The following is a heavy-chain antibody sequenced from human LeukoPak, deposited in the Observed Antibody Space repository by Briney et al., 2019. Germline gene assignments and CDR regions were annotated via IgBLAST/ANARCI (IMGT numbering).Heavy chain of an antibody. D-gene: IGHD2/OR15-2a*01. Sequence: PGGSLRLSCTASGFSFSGHWMHWARQLPGKGLVWVSRISPTGSTTSYADSVKGRFTISRDNAKNSLYLQMNSLRAEDTAVYYCARAEIGLHVIDYWGQGTLVTVSS. CDR2: ISPTGSTT. CDR3: ARAEIGLHVIDY. J-gene: IGHJ4*02. CDR1: GFSFSGHW. V-gene: IGHV3-74*01.